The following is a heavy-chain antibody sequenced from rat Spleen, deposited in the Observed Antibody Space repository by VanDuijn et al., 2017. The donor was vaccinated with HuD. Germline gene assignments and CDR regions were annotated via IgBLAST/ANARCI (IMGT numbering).Heavy chain of an antibody. D-gene: IGHD1-1*01. V-gene: IGHV5-31*01. CDR2: ITNTGGST. J-gene: IGHJ2*01. CDR1: GFTVSDYN. Sequence: EVQLVESGGGLVQPGRSLKLSCAASGFTVSDYNMAWVRQAPGKGLEWVASITNTGGSTYYPDSVKGRFTISRDNAKSTLYLQMNSLRSEDTATYYCTRGEDYYSGHVYFDYWGQGCMVTVYS. CDR3: TRGEDYYSGHVYFDY.